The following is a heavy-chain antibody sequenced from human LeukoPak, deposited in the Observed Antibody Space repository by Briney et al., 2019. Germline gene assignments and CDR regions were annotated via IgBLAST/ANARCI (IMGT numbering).Heavy chain of an antibody. Sequence: KPGGSLGLSCAASGFTFSTYSMNWVRQAPGKGLECVSSISSSGAYIYYADSVKGRFTISRDNAKKSLYLQMNSLRAEDTAIYYCVGNYYDSSGLDYWGQGTLVTVSS. CDR1: GFTFSTYS. J-gene: IGHJ4*02. CDR2: ISSSGAYI. V-gene: IGHV3-21*01. D-gene: IGHD3-22*01. CDR3: VGNYYDSSGLDY.